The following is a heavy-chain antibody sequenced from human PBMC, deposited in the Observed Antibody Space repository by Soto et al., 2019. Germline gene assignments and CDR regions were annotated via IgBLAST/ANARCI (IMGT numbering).Heavy chain of an antibody. D-gene: IGHD3-10*01. Sequence: QVLLQESGPGLVKPSETLSLTCSVSGGSIRSYYWSWIRQPPGKRLEWIGYISYSGTTNYNPSLTRRLTISIDTTKNQFSLKLGSATADDTAVYYCATGFNYYGAGTLKLDFWGQGTLVAVSS. J-gene: IGHJ4*02. V-gene: IGHV4-59*01. CDR1: GGSIRSYY. CDR2: ISYSGTT. CDR3: ATGFNYYGAGTLKLDF.